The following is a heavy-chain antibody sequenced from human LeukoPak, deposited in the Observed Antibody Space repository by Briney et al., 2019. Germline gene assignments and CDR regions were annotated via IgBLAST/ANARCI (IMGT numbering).Heavy chain of an antibody. CDR1: GFTFSDYY. CDR2: MRSSGSSM. Sequence: GGSLRLSCAASGFTFSDYYMSWIRQAPGKGLEWISYMRSSGSSMYYADSVQGRFTISRDDAKKSLYLQMNSLRVEDTAVYFCARDFAAAAGTEHYWYFDLWGRGTLVTVSS. V-gene: IGHV3-11*01. CDR3: ARDFAAAAGTEHYWYFDL. J-gene: IGHJ2*01. D-gene: IGHD6-13*01.